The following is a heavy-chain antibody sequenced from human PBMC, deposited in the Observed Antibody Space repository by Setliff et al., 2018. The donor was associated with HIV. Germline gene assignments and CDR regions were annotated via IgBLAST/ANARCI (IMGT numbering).Heavy chain of an antibody. CDR1: GYSFTNFW. CDR2: MFPGGSDT. CDR3: VRHRSAVAGTRIGYCYYMDV. D-gene: IGHD6-19*01. V-gene: IGHV5-51*01. J-gene: IGHJ6*03. Sequence: GESLKISCKGFGYSFTNFWIGWVRQMPGKGLEWMGAMFPGGSDTRYSPSFQGQVTISADKSITTAYLQRSSLKASDTAIYYCVRHRSAVAGTRIGYCYYMDVWGKGTTVTVSS.